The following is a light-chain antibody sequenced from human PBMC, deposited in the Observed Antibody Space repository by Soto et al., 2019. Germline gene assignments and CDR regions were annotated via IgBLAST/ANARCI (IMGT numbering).Light chain of an antibody. Sequence: DIVMTQSPDSLAVSLGERATINCKSSQSVLYSSNNKNYLAWYQQKPGQPPKLLIYWASTRESGVPDRFSGSGSGTDFTLTISSRQAEDVAVDYCQQYDSTPWTFGQGTKGEIK. CDR2: WAS. CDR3: QQYDSTPWT. CDR1: QSVLYSSNNKNY. V-gene: IGKV4-1*01. J-gene: IGKJ1*01.